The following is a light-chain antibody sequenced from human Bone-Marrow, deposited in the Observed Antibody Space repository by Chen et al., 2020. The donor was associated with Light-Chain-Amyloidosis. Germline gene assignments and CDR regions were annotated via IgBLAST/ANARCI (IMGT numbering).Light chain of an antibody. Sequence: SSLLTQPSSVSVAPGQTATIACGGNNIGSTSVHWYQQTPGQAPLLVVYDDSDRPSGIHERLSGSNSGNTATLTISRVEAGDEADYYCQVWDRSSDRPVFGGGTKLTVL. CDR1: NIGSTS. J-gene: IGLJ3*02. CDR3: QVWDRSSDRPV. V-gene: IGLV3-21*02. CDR2: DDS.